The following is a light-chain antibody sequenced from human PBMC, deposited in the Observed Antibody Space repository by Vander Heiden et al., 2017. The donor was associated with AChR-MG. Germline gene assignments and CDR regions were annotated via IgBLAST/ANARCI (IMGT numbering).Light chain of an antibody. CDR3: QSYDGRLSAWV. J-gene: IGLJ3*02. V-gene: IGLV1-40*01. CDR1: SSNIGAGSD. Sequence: QSVLTQPPSVSGAPGPRVTISCTGSSSNIGAGSDVHWYQQLPGTAPKVFIFGDNNRPSGVPDRFSGSKSGTSASLAITGLQAEDEADYYCQSYDGRLSAWVFGGGTKLTVL. CDR2: GDN.